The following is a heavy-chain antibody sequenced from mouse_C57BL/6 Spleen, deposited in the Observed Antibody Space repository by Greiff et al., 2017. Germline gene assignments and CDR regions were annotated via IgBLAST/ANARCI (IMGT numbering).Heavy chain of an antibody. CDR3: ARGKDSNYYAMDY. D-gene: IGHD2-5*01. J-gene: IGHJ4*01. Sequence: QVQLQQPGTELVKPGASVKLSCKASGYTFTSYWMHWVKQRPGQGLEWIGNINPSNGGTNYNEKFKSKATLTVDKSSSTAYMQLSSLTSEDSAVXYGARGKDSNYYAMDYWGQGTSVTVSS. CDR1: GYTFTSYW. CDR2: INPSNGGT. V-gene: IGHV1-53*01.